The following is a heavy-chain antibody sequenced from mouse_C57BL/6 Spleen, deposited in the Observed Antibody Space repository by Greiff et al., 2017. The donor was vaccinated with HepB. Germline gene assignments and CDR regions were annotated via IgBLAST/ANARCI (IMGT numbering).Heavy chain of an antibody. V-gene: IGHV7-3*01. CDR3: ARSYYYGSSYGDAMDY. CDR2: IRNKANGYTT. Sequence: VQLVESGGGLVQPGGSLSLSCAASGFTFTDYYMSWVRQPPGKALEWLGFIRNKANGYTTEYSASVKGRFTISRDNSQSILYLQMNALRAEDSATYYCARSYYYGSSYGDAMDYWGQGTSVTVSS. J-gene: IGHJ4*01. CDR1: GFTFTDYY. D-gene: IGHD1-1*01.